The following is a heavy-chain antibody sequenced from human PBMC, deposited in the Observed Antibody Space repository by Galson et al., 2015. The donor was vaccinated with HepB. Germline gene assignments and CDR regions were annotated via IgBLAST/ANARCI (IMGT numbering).Heavy chain of an antibody. D-gene: IGHD2-21*01. Sequence: SLRLSCAASGFSSMSHSMNWVRHSPGKGLEWLAYISPGGTKYYAGSARGRFTISRDKAKKSMYLHMSSLRVEDTAVYYCARNPASYDYYNMDVWGQGTTVTVSS. V-gene: IGHV3-48*01. J-gene: IGHJ6*02. CDR1: GFSSMSHS. CDR2: ISPGGTK. CDR3: ARNPASYDYYNMDV.